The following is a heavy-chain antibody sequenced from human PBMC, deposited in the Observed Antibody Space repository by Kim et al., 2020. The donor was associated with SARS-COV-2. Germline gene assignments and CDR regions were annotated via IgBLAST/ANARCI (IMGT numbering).Heavy chain of an antibody. J-gene: IGHJ5*02. V-gene: IGHV1-24*01. CDR3: ATGRVAGPPAWFDT. CDR2: FDPEDGET. D-gene: IGHD2-15*01. Sequence: ASVKVSCKVSGYTLTELSMHWVRQAPGKGLEWMGGFDPEDGETIYAQKFQGRVTMTEDTSTDTAYMELSSLRSEDTTVYYCATGRVAGPPAWFDTWGQGTLVNVSS. CDR1: GYTLTELS.